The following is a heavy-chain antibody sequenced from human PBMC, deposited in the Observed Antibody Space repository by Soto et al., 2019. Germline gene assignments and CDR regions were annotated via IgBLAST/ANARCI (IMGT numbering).Heavy chain of an antibody. CDR1: GFSLNTDGVD. J-gene: IGHJ4*02. V-gene: IGHV2-5*02. CDR2: IYWDDDE. Sequence: QITLKESGPPLEKPTQTLTLTCTFCGFSLNTDGVDVGWIRQPPGKALEWLALIYWDDDERYSPSLKSRLTIRKVTSKNQVVLTMTNMDPVDTATYYCAYSPTTLTAFDYWGQGTLVTVSS. CDR3: AYSPTTLTAFDY. D-gene: IGHD4-17*01.